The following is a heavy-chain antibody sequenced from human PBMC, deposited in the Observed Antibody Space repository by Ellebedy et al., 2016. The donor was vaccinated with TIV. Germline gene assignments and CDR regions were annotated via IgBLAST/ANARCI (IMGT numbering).Heavy chain of an antibody. V-gene: IGHV1-18*04. CDR2: ISADNGYA. Sequence: AASVKVSCKASGYMFANYGISWVRQAPGQGLEWMGWISADNGYAKYSQRFQGRVIMTTDTATSTAYMDLRGLGSGDTAVYYCARVYCRGETCFANDSWGQGTLVTVSS. CDR1: GYMFANYG. CDR3: ARVYCRGETCFANDS. J-gene: IGHJ4*02. D-gene: IGHD2-21*01.